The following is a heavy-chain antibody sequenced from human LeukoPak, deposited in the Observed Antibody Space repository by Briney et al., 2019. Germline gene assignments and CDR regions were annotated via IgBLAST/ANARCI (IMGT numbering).Heavy chain of an antibody. D-gene: IGHD3-3*01. J-gene: IGHJ4*02. Sequence: GGSLRLSCAASGFTFSSYAMSWVCQAPGKGLEWVSAISGSGGSTYYADSVKGRFTISRDNSKNTLYLQMNSLRAEDTAVYYCAKEVEYYDFWSGYDYWGQGTLVTVSS. CDR1: GFTFSSYA. CDR2: ISGSGGST. CDR3: AKEVEYYDFWSGYDY. V-gene: IGHV3-23*01.